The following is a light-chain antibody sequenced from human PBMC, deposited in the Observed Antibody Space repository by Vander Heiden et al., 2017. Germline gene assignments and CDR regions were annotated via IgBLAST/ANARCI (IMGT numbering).Light chain of an antibody. CDR2: LGS. Sequence: IMMTQSPLSLPVTPGEPASISCRPSQSLLYRNGNDHLDWYLQKPGQSPQLLIYLGSNRASGVPDRFSGTGSGTDFTLKISRVEAEDVGVYYCMQALQTPYSFGQGTRLEIK. CDR1: QSLLYRNGNDH. J-gene: IGKJ2*03. V-gene: IGKV2-28*01. CDR3: MQALQTPYS.